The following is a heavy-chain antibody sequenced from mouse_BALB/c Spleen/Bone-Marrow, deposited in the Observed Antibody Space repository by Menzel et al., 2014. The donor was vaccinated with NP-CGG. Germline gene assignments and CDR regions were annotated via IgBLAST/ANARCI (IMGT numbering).Heavy chain of an antibody. Sequence: EVQGVESGAELVKPGASVKLSCTASGFNIKDTYMHWVKQRPEQGLEWIGRIDPANGNTKYDPKFQGKATITADTSSNTAYLPLSSLTSEDTAVYYCASYYYGSSGFAYWGQGTLVTVSA. D-gene: IGHD1-1*01. V-gene: IGHV14-3*02. CDR1: GFNIKDTY. J-gene: IGHJ3*01. CDR3: ASYYYGSSGFAY. CDR2: IDPANGNT.